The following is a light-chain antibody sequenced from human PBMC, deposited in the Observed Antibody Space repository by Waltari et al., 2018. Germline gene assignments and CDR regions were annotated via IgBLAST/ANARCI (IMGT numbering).Light chain of an antibody. CDR2: EVS. V-gene: IGLV2-14*01. CDR1: SSDVGGSNL. Sequence: QSALTQPASVSGSPGQSITISCTGTSSDVGGSNLVSGHQQHPGKAPKLIIYEVSTRPSGVSNRFSGSKSGNTASLTISGLQAEDEADYYCTSYITTRGDWVFGGGTKLTVL. CDR3: TSYITTRGDWV. J-gene: IGLJ3*02.